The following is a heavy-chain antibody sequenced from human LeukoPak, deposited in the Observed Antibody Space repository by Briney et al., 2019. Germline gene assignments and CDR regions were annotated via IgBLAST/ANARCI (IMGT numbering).Heavy chain of an antibody. CDR3: ARMILLPGDVWTVHPRGFES. V-gene: IGHV1-18*01. Sequence: ASVKVSCKASGYTFTRYGISWVRQAPGQGLEWMGWINTYNGNTDYAQKLQGRVTMTTDTSTSTAYMELTSLRSDDTAVYYCARMILLPGDVWTVHPRGFESWGQGTLVTVSS. CDR1: GYTFTRYG. D-gene: IGHD3/OR15-3a*01. J-gene: IGHJ4*02. CDR2: INTYNGNT.